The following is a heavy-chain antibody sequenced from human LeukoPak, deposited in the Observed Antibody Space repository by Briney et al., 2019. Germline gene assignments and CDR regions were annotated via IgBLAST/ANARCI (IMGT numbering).Heavy chain of an antibody. J-gene: IGHJ4*02. CDR2: IYSAGST. V-gene: IGHV4-39*07. D-gene: IGHD4-17*01. CDR3: ARDRSMTTVTTRLDY. Sequence: KPSETLSLTCTVSGGSISSGSYYWAWIRQPPGKGLEWIGDIYSAGSTYYKPSLKRRVTISVDTSKNQFSLKLSSVTAADTAVYYCARDRSMTTVTTRLDYWGQGALVTVSS. CDR1: GGSISSGSYY.